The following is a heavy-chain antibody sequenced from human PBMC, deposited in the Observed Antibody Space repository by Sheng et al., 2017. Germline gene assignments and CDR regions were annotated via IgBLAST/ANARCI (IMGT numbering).Heavy chain of an antibody. CDR1: GFTFSSYE. Sequence: EVQLVESGGGLVQPGGSLRLSCAASGFTFSSYEMNWVRQAPGKGLEWVSYISSSGSTIYYADSVKGRFTISRDNAKNSLYLQMNSLRAEDTAVYYCARVGLRFDFFDYWGQGTLVTVSS. CDR2: ISSSGSTI. CDR3: ARVGLRFDFFDY. D-gene: IGHD5-12*01. V-gene: IGHV3-48*03. J-gene: IGHJ4*02.